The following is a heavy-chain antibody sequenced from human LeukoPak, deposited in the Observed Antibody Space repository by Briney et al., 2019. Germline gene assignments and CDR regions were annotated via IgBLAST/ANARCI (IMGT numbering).Heavy chain of an antibody. CDR3: ARPSRTGSGWDAFDI. CDR2: ISYSGST. D-gene: IGHD3-22*01. Sequence: SETLSLTCTASGGTISSYYWSWIRQPPGKELEWIGHISYSGSTNYNPSLQSRVTISVDTSKNQFSLNLSSVTAADTAVYYCARPSRTGSGWDAFDIWGQGTMVTVSS. CDR1: GGTISSYY. V-gene: IGHV4-59*08. J-gene: IGHJ3*02.